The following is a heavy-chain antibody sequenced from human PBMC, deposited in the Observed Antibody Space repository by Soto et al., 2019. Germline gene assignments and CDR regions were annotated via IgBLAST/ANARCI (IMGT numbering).Heavy chain of an antibody. J-gene: IGHJ5*02. Sequence: GASVKGYCKASGYTFTSYGISWVRQAPGQGLEWMGWISAYNGNTNYAQKLQGRVTMTTDTSTSTAYMELRSLRSDDTAVYYCARGITYGSGKGYWFDPWGQGTLVTVSS. CDR1: GYTFTSYG. CDR2: ISAYNGNT. V-gene: IGHV1-18*04. CDR3: ARGITYGSGKGYWFDP. D-gene: IGHD3-10*01.